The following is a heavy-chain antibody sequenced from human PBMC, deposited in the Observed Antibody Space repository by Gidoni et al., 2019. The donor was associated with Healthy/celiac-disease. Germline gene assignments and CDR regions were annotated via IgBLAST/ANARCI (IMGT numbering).Heavy chain of an antibody. D-gene: IGHD2-21*02. CDR3: AKDGGDCGGGCYYWGY. Sequence: EVQLLESGGGLVQPGGSLRLSCTASGFTVSSDAMSWVRQAPGKVLEWVSAISGSGGSTYYADSVKGRFTISRDNSKNTLYLQMNRLRAEDTAVYYCAKDGGDCGGGCYYWGYWGQGTLVTVSS. V-gene: IGHV3-23*01. CDR2: ISGSGGST. J-gene: IGHJ4*02. CDR1: GFTVSSDA.